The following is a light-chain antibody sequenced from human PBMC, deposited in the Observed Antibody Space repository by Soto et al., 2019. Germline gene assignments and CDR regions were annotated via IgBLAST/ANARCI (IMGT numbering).Light chain of an antibody. V-gene: IGKV1-33*01. CDR1: QAIKNY. CDR2: DAS. J-gene: IGKJ2*01. CDR3: QQYDNLLET. Sequence: DIQMTQSPSSLSASVGDRVTLTCQASQAIKNYLNWYQHKPGEAPRLLIYDASNLERGVPSRFRGSGSGTYFTFTISSLQPEDIATYYCQQYDNLLETFGQGTKLEIK.